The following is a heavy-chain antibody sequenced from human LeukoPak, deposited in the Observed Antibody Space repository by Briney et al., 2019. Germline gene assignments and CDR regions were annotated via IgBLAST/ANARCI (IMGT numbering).Heavy chain of an antibody. CDR2: IYSGDSDT. D-gene: IGHD6-13*01. Sequence: GESLKISCKGSGYSFTSYWIGWVRQMPGKGLEWMGIIYSGDSDTRYSPSFQGQVTISADKSISTAYLQWSSLKASDTAMYYCARGFQARRSSSWAGAFDIWGQGTMVTVSS. J-gene: IGHJ3*02. CDR3: ARGFQARRSSSWAGAFDI. V-gene: IGHV5-51*01. CDR1: GYSFTSYW.